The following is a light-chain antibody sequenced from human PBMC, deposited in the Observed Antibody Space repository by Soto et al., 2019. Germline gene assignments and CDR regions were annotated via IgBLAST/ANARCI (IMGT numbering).Light chain of an antibody. CDR3: CSYAGSYTHWV. Sequence: QSPLTQPRSVSGSPGQSVTISCTGTSSDVGGYNYVSWYQQHPGKAPKLMIYDVSKRPSGVPDRFSGSKSGNTASLTISGLQAEDEADYFCCSYAGSYTHWVFGGGTKLTVL. CDR1: SSDVGGYNY. J-gene: IGLJ3*02. V-gene: IGLV2-11*01. CDR2: DVS.